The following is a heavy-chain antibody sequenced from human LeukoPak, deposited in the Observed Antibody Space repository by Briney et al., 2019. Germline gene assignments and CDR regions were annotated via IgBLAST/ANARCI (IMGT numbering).Heavy chain of an antibody. CDR3: ARGGIQVSGIDEFDY. CDR2: IGSRGDT. CDR1: GFTFIDYD. J-gene: IGHJ4*02. D-gene: IGHD6-19*01. Sequence: GGSLRLSCAASGFTFIDYDMHWVRQVIGKGLEWVSGIGSRGDTHYSGSVKGRFTISRENAESSLYMQMNSLRAEDTAVYYCARGGIQVSGIDEFDYWGQGTLVTVSS. V-gene: IGHV3-13*01.